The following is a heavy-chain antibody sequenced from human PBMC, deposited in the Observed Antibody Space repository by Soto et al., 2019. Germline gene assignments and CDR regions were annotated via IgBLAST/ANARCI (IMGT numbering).Heavy chain of an antibody. CDR2: ISGSGGST. V-gene: IGHV3-23*01. CDR3: AKDLFITMIVVVIRTALKAADY. CDR1: GFTFSSYA. J-gene: IGHJ4*02. Sequence: GGSLRLSCAASGFTFSSYAMSWVRQAPGKGLEWVSAISGSGGSTYYADSVKGRFTISRDNSKNTLYLQMNSLRAEDTAVYYCAKDLFITMIVVVIRTALKAADYWGQVTLVTVSS. D-gene: IGHD3-22*01.